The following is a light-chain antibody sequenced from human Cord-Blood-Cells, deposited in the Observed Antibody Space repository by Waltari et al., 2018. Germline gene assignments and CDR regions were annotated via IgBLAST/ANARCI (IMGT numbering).Light chain of an antibody. CDR1: QSVSSSY. Sequence: VSKQSPGTLSLSPGERATLSCRASQSVSSSYLAWYQQKPGQAPSLLIYGASSRATGIPDRFSGSGSGTDFTLTISRLEPEDFAVYYCQQYGSSPLTFGGGTKVEIK. J-gene: IGKJ4*01. CDR3: QQYGSSPLT. V-gene: IGKV3-20*01. CDR2: GAS.